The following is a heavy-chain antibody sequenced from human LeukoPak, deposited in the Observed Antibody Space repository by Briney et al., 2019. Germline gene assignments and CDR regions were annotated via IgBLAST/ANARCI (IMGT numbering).Heavy chain of an antibody. CDR1: GYSISSGYY. CDR2: IYHSGST. J-gene: IGHJ4*02. V-gene: IGHV4-38-2*02. D-gene: IGHD3-16*01. CDR3: ARGMNDYVWGSYDY. Sequence: SETLSLTCTVSGYSISSGYYWGWIRQPPGKGLEWIGSIYHSGSTYYNPSLKSRVTISVDTSKNQFSLKPSSVTAADTAVYYCARGMNDYVWGSYDYWGQGTLVTVSS.